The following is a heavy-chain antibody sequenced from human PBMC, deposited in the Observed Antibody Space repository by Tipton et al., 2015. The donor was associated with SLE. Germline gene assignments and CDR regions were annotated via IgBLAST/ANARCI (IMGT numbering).Heavy chain of an antibody. Sequence: TLSLTCTVSGGSITNRTYFWHWIRQSPGKGLEWIGFVYDSGTTKYNPSLKSRLTISVDTSKNHFSLKLTSETAADTAIYYCARGSRWFDDFWSGYPLGNWFDPWGQGALVTVSS. CDR1: GGSITNRTYF. CDR3: ARGSRWFDDFWSGYPLGNWFDP. CDR2: VYDSGTT. V-gene: IGHV4-61*03. D-gene: IGHD3-3*01. J-gene: IGHJ5*02.